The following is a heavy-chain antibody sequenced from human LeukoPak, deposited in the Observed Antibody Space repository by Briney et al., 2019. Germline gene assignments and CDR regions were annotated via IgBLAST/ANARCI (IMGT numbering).Heavy chain of an antibody. CDR2: ISSSSSTI. V-gene: IGHV3-48*04. CDR3: ARDLSGGNSDY. D-gene: IGHD4-23*01. CDR1: GFTFSNYT. J-gene: IGHJ4*02. Sequence: GGSLRLSCAASGFTFSNYTMNWVRQAPGKGLEWVSYISSSSSTIYYADSVKGRFTISRDNAKNSLYLQMNSLRAEDTALYYCARDLSGGNSDYWGQGTLVTVSS.